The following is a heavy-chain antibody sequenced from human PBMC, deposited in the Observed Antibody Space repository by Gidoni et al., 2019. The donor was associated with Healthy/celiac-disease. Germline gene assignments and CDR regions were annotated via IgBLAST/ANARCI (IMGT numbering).Heavy chain of an antibody. CDR3: ASTPTVSYYYMDV. D-gene: IGHD4-17*01. V-gene: IGHV4-34*01. J-gene: IGHJ6*03. CDR2: INHSGST. CDR1: GGSFSGYY. Sequence: QVQLQQWGAGLLKPSETLSLTCAVYGGSFSGYYWSWIRQPPGKGLEWIGEINHSGSTNYNPSLKSRVTISVDTSKNQFSLKLSSVTAADTAVYYCASTPTVSYYYMDVWGKGTTVTVSS.